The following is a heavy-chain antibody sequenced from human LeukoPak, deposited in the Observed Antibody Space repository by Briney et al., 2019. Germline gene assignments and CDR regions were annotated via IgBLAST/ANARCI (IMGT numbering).Heavy chain of an antibody. D-gene: IGHD3-16*02. CDR1: GGSISSYY. J-gene: IGHJ5*02. CDR3: ARDLNPRGSYRYAWFDP. Sequence: SETLSLTCTVSGGSISSYYWRWIRQPAGKGLEWIGRIYTSGSTNYNPSLKSRVTMSVDTSKNQFSLKLSSVTAADTAVYYCARDLNPRGSYRYAWFDPWGQGTLVTVSS. CDR2: IYTSGST. V-gene: IGHV4-4*07.